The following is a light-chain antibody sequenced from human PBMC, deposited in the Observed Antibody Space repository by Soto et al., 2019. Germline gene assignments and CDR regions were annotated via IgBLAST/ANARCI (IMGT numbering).Light chain of an antibody. CDR2: TAS. CDR1: QSIRTY. V-gene: IGKV1-39*01. J-gene: IGKJ2*03. CDR3: QQTYSTLDS. Sequence: DIQVTQSPSSLSASVGDRVTITCRASQSIRTYLNRDQQRPGKPPKLLMHTASTLQTGVPSRFSGGGSGTDFTLTISSLQPEDFATYYCQQTYSTLDSFGQGTKLEIK.